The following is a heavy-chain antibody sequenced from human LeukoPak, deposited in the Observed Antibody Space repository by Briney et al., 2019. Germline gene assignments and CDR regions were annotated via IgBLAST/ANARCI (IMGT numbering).Heavy chain of an antibody. D-gene: IGHD3-3*01. Sequence: SGPALVKPTQTLTLTCTFSGFSLSTSGMCVSWIRRPPGKALEWLALIYWDDDKRCSPSLKSRLTITKDTSKNQVVLTMTNMDPVDTATYYCAHSTHDFWSGYYGYWGQGTLVTVSS. J-gene: IGHJ4*02. CDR1: GFSLSTSGMC. CDR2: IYWDDDK. CDR3: AHSTHDFWSGYYGY. V-gene: IGHV2-5*08.